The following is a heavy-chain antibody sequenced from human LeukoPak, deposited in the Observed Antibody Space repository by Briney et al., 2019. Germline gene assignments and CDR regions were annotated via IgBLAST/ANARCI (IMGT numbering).Heavy chain of an antibody. J-gene: IGHJ5*02. D-gene: IGHD1-26*01. CDR1: GGSISSINYY. V-gene: IGHV4-39*01. Sequence: SETLSLTCTVSGGSISSINYYWGWIRQTPGKGLEWIGSIYYGGSTYYNPSLKSRVTISVDTSKNQFSLKMYSVTAADTAVYYCAKRGQKYSTSPFSWFDPWGQGTLVTVSS. CDR3: AKRGQKYSTSPFSWFDP. CDR2: IYYGGST.